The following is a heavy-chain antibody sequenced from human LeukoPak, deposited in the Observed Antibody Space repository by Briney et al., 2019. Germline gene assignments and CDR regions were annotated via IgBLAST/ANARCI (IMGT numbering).Heavy chain of an antibody. Sequence: SQTLSLTCTVSGGSISSGDYYWSWIRQPPGKGLEWIGSIYYSGSTYYNPSLKSRVTISVDTSKNQFSLKLSSVTAADTAVYYCARDLTHDYGDGGFDPWGQGTLVTVSS. J-gene: IGHJ5*02. CDR2: IYYSGST. V-gene: IGHV4-39*07. D-gene: IGHD4-17*01. CDR1: GGSISSGDYY. CDR3: ARDLTHDYGDGGFDP.